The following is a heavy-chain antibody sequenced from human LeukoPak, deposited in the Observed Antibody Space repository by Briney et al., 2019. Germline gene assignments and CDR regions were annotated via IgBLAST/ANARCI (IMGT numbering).Heavy chain of an antibody. V-gene: IGHV1-2*06. J-gene: IGHJ6*02. Sequence: ASVKVSCKASGYTFTGYYMHWVRQAPGQGLEWMGRINPNSGGTNYAQKFQGRVTMTRDTSINTAYMELSRLRSDDTAVYYCARGDPGYCSSTSCYLHYYGMDVWGQGTTVTVS. CDR1: GYTFTGYY. CDR3: ARGDPGYCSSTSCYLHYYGMDV. D-gene: IGHD2-2*01. CDR2: INPNSGGT.